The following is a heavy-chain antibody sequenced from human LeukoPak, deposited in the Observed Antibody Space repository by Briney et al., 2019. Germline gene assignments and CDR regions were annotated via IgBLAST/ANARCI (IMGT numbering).Heavy chain of an antibody. J-gene: IGHJ4*02. D-gene: IGHD3-9*01. CDR3: AMGADILSPHFDY. CDR1: GGSISSGGYS. V-gene: IGHV4-30-2*01. Sequence: SQTLSLTCAVSGGSISSGGYSWSWIRQPPGKGLEWIGYIYHSGSTYYNPSLKSRVTISVDRSKNQFSLKLSSVTAADTAVYYCAMGADILSPHFDYWGQGTLVTVSS. CDR2: IYHSGST.